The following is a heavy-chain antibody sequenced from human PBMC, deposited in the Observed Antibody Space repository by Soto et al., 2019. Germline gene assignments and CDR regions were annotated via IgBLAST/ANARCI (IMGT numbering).Heavy chain of an antibody. CDR3: AKVGGDHLGHYYYYGMDV. CDR1: GFTFSSYA. D-gene: IGHD2-21*01. J-gene: IGHJ6*02. CDR2: ISGSGGSA. V-gene: IGHV3-23*01. Sequence: EVQLLESGGGLAQPGGSLTLSCAASGFTFSSYAMSWVRQAPGKGLEWVSAISGSGGSAHYADSVKGRFTVSRDNSKNTLYLQMNSLRAEDTAVYYCAKVGGDHLGHYYYYGMDVWGQGTTVTVSS.